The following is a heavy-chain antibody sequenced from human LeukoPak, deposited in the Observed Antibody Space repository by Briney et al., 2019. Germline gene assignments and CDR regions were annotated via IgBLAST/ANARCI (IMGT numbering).Heavy chain of an antibody. CDR3: ARKVPAGMRGWFDP. D-gene: IGHD2-2*01. CDR1: GYTFTGYY. CDR2: INTSSGGT. Sequence: GASVKLSCKASGYTFTGYYMHWVRQAPGQGLEWMGWINTSSGGTNYAQNFQGRVTMTRDTSISTAYMQLSRLRSDDTAVYYCARKVPAGMRGWFDPWGQGTLVTVSS. J-gene: IGHJ5*02. V-gene: IGHV1-2*02.